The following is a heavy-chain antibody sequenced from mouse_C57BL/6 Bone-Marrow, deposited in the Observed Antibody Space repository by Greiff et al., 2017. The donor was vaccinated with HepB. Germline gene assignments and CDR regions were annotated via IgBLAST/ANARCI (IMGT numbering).Heavy chain of an antibody. CDR1: GFTFSSYA. J-gene: IGHJ4*01. CDR2: ISDGGSYT. V-gene: IGHV5-4*01. Sequence: EVQLQESGGGLVKPGGSLKLSCAASGFTFSSYAMSWVRQTPEKRLEWVATISDGGSYTYYPDNVKGRFTISRDNAKNNLYLQMSHLKSDDTALYYCARTSTGIVTTYSPMDYWGQGTSVTVSS. CDR3: ARTSTGIVTTYSPMDY. D-gene: IGHD2-5*01.